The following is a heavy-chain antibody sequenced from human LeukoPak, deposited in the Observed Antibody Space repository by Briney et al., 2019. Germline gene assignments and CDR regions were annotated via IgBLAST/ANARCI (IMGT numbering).Heavy chain of an antibody. CDR1: GFTFSSYG. Sequence: PGGSLRLSCAASGFTFSSYGVHWVRQAPGKGLEWVAFIRYDGSNKYYADSVKGRFTISRDNSKNTLYLQMNSLRAEDTAVYYCAKDRVDCSSTSCLYYYYYYVDVWGKGTTVTVSS. CDR3: AKDRVDCSSTSCLYYYYYYVDV. CDR2: IRYDGSNK. V-gene: IGHV3-30*02. D-gene: IGHD2-2*01. J-gene: IGHJ6*03.